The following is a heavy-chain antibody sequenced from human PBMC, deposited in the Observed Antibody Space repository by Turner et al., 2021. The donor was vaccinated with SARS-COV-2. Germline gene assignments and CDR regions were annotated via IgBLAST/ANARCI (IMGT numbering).Heavy chain of an antibody. D-gene: IGHD2-2*01. Sequence: QFQLVQSGAEVKKPGASVKVSCKISGYTLTELSMYWVRQAPGKGLEWMGGFDPEDGETIYAQNFQGRVTMTEDTSTDTAYMELSRLRSEDTAVYFCATGYQLRVNWFDPWGQGTLVTVSS. CDR2: FDPEDGET. J-gene: IGHJ5*02. CDR1: GYTLTELS. CDR3: ATGYQLRVNWFDP. V-gene: IGHV1-24*01.